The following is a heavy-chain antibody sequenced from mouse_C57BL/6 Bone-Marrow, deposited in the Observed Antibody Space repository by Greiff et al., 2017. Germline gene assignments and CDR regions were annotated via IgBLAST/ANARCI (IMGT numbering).Heavy chain of an antibody. CDR2: IDPENGDT. D-gene: IGHD2-10*02. Sequence: EVQLQQSGAELVRPGASVKLSCTASGFNIKDDYMHWVKQRPEQGLEWIGWIDPENGDTEYASKFQGKATITEDTSSNTAYLQLSSLTSEDTAVNYCTTEVWYLDYWGQGTTLSVSS. CDR3: TTEVWYLDY. V-gene: IGHV14-4*01. J-gene: IGHJ2*01. CDR1: GFNIKDDY.